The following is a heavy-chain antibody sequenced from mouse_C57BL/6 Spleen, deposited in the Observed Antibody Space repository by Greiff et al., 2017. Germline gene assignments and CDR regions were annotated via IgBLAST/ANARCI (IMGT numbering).Heavy chain of an antibody. CDR1: GYTFTDYY. CDR3: AEGNYEGFAY. D-gene: IGHD2-1*01. Sequence: VQLQPSGPVLVKPGASVKMSCKASGYTFTDYYMNWVKQSHGKSLEWIGVINPYNGGTSYNQKFKGKATLTVDKSSSTAYMELNSLTSEDSAVYYCAEGNYEGFAYWGQGTLVTVSA. V-gene: IGHV1-19*01. CDR2: INPYNGGT. J-gene: IGHJ3*01.